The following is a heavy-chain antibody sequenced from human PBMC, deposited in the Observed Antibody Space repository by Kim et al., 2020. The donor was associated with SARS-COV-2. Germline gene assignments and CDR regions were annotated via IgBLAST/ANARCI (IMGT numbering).Heavy chain of an antibody. D-gene: IGHD2-2*01. CDR2: ISAYNGNT. V-gene: IGHV1-18*01. J-gene: IGHJ4*02. Sequence: ASVKVSCKASGYTFTSYGISWVRQAPGQGLEWMGWISAYNGNTNYAQKLQGRVTMTTDTSTSTAYMELRSLRSDDTAVYYCARDQGYCSSTSCYVAVAGTPPFDYWGQGTLVTVSS. CDR3: ARDQGYCSSTSCYVAVAGTPPFDY. CDR1: GYTFTSYG.